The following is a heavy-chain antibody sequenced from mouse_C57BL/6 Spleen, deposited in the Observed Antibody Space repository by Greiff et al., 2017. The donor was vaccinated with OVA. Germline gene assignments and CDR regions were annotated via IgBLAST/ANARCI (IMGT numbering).Heavy chain of an antibody. Sequence: QVQLQQPGAELVKPGASVKLSCKASGYTFTSYWMQWVKQRPGQGLEWIGEIDPSDSYTNYNQKFKGKATLTVDTSSSTAYMQLSSLTSEDSAVYYCARDYDDSWYFDVWGTGTTVTVSS. V-gene: IGHV1-50*01. CDR2: IDPSDSYT. J-gene: IGHJ1*03. CDR3: ARDYDDSWYFDV. CDR1: GYTFTSYW. D-gene: IGHD2-4*01.